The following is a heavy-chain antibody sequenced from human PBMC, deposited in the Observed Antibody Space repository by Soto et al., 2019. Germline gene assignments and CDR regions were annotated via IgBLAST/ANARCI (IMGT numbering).Heavy chain of an antibody. CDR2: VTWNSGNI. CDR3: AKDRYGSLGGGMDV. V-gene: IGHV3-9*01. J-gene: IGHJ6*02. Sequence: EVQLVESGGGLVQPGRSLRLSCAASVGMHWVRQAPGKGLEWVSGVTWNSGNIDYADSVKGRFTITRDNAKNSLYLQMNGLRGEDTALYYCAKDRYGSLGGGMDVWGQGTTVTVSS. CDR1: VG. D-gene: IGHD1-26*01.